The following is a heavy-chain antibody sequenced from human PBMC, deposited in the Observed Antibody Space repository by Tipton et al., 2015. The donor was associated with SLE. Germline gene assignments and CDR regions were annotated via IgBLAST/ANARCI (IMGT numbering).Heavy chain of an antibody. J-gene: IGHJ2*01. CDR2: IYTNENT. Sequence: LRLSCTVSGGSIGNNYWNWIRQPAGGGLEWIGRIYTNENTNYNPSLKSRVTMSVDTSKNHFSLKLISVTAADTAVYYCAREFLNPVTTVHYYFDLWGRGTLVTVSS. CDR1: GGSIGNNY. D-gene: IGHD4-11*01. CDR3: AREFLNPVTTVHYYFDL. V-gene: IGHV4-4*07.